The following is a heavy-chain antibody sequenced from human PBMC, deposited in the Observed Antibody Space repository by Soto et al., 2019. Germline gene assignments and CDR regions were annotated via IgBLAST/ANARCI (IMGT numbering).Heavy chain of an antibody. J-gene: IGHJ4*02. V-gene: IGHV2-5*02. D-gene: IGHD3-9*01. CDR2: IYWDDDA. CDR1: GSSLSTSGVG. Sequence: QITLKESGPTLVKPTQTLTLTCTVSGSSLSTSGVGVGWIRQPPGKALEWLALIYWDDDARYSPSLKHSLSITKDTSHSQVVLTVTNMAPVDAGTYYCAPTHDPGNTGYYLFDSWGQGTVVTVSS. CDR3: APTHDPGNTGYYLFDS.